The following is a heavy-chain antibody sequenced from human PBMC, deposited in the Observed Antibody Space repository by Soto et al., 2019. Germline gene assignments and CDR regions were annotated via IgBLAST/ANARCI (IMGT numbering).Heavy chain of an antibody. CDR1: GFTVSSNY. Sequence: GGSLRLSCAASGFTVSSNYMSWVRQAPGKGLEWVSVIYSGCSTYYADSVKGRFTISRDNSKNTLYLQMNSLRAEDTAVYYCTRLFSGPYSTWGQGTMVTVSS. D-gene: IGHD6-13*01. V-gene: IGHV3-66*04. CDR2: IYSGCST. J-gene: IGHJ3*01. CDR3: TRLFSGPYST.